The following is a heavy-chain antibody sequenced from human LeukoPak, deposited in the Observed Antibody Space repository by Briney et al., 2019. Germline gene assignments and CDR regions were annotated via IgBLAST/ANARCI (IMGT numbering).Heavy chain of an antibody. CDR2: IIPIFGTA. CDR1: GGTFSSYA. Sequence: SVKVSCKASGGTFSSYAISWVRQAPGQGLEWMGGIIPIFGTANYAQKFQGRVTITADESTSTAYMELSSLRSEDTAVYYCAREAVAARPFSFDYWGQGTLVTVSS. D-gene: IGHD6-6*01. J-gene: IGHJ4*02. CDR3: AREAVAARPFSFDY. V-gene: IGHV1-69*01.